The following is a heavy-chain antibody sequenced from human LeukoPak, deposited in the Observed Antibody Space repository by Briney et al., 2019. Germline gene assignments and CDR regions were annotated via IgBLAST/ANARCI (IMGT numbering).Heavy chain of an antibody. CDR2: INWNGGST. CDR3: ARSSYSSGFNDAFDI. CDR1: GFTFDDHG. D-gene: IGHD6-19*01. J-gene: IGHJ3*02. V-gene: IGHV3-20*01. Sequence: GGSLRLSCAASGFTFDDHGMSWVRQAPGKGLEWVSGINWNGGSTGYADSVKGRFTISRDNAKNSLYLQMNSLRAEDTALYHCARSSYSSGFNDAFDIWGQGTMVTVSS.